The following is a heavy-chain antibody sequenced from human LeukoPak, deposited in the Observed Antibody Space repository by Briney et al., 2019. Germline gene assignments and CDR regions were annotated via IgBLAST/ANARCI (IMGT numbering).Heavy chain of an antibody. CDR3: ARYLRKLYGRGGDYYFYMDV. V-gene: IGHV3-20*04. D-gene: IGHD4-17*01. CDR2: INWNGSGA. J-gene: IGHJ6*03. Sequence: PGGSLRLSCAASGFTFDDYGMSGVRQVPGKGVEGVSGINWNGSGADYADSVKGGLTISRENAKKSLYLQMNSLKAEDTALFYCARYLRKLYGRGGDYYFYMDVWGKGTTVTVSS. CDR1: GFTFDDYG.